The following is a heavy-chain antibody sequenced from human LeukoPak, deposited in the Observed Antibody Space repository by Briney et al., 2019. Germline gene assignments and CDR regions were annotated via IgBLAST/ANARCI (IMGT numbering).Heavy chain of an antibody. D-gene: IGHD2-2*01. CDR1: GFTFSSSA. V-gene: IGHV3-23*01. J-gene: IGHJ4*02. Sequence: GGSLRLSCAASGFTFSSSAMTWVRQAPGKGLEWVSTITVDGGDTNYADSVKGRFTISRDNSKNTLYLQMNSLRAEDTAVYYCARVRLANCSSTSCYRKLYYFDYWGQGTLVTVSS. CDR3: ARVRLANCSSTSCYRKLYYFDY. CDR2: ITVDGGDT.